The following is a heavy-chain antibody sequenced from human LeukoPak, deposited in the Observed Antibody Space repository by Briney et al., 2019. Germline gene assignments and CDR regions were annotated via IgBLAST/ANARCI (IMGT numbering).Heavy chain of an antibody. Sequence: GGSLRLSCAASGFTFSSYGMHWVRQAPGKGLEWVAFIRYDGSNKYYADSVKGRFTISRDNSKNTLYLQMNSLRAEDTAVYYCAKDFKAVAGTGTADYFDYWGQGTLVTVSS. V-gene: IGHV3-30*02. CDR1: GFTFSSYG. D-gene: IGHD6-19*01. CDR3: AKDFKAVAGTGTADYFDY. CDR2: IRYDGSNK. J-gene: IGHJ4*02.